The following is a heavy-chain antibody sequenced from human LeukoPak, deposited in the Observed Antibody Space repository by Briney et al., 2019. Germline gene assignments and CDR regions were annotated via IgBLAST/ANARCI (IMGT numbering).Heavy chain of an antibody. V-gene: IGHV4-39*01. CDR2: IYYSGSS. D-gene: IGHD3-16*01. Sequence: SETLSLTCIVSGGSISSSNYYWGWIRQPPGKGLEWIGSIYYSGSSYSSPSLESRVTISVNTSKNQFSLKLNSVIAADTAVYHCARHYGGYYFDYWGQGTLVTVSS. CDR1: GGSISSSNYY. J-gene: IGHJ4*02. CDR3: ARHYGGYYFDY.